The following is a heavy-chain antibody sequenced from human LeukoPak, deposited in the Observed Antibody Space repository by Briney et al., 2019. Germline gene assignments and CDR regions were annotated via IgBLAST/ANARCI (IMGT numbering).Heavy chain of an antibody. J-gene: IGHJ4*02. CDR1: GGSFSGYY. Sequence: SETLSLTCAVYGGSFSGYYWSWIRQPPGKGLEWIGEINHSGSTNYNPSLKSRVTISVDTSKNQFSLMLSSVTAADTAVYYCARGIVNTAVAGTFGYWGQGTLVTVSS. CDR3: ARGIVNTAVAGTFGY. D-gene: IGHD6-19*01. CDR2: INHSGST. V-gene: IGHV4-34*01.